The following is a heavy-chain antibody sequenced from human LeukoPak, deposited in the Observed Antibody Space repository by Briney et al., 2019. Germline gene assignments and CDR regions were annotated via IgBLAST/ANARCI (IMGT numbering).Heavy chain of an antibody. D-gene: IGHD2-21*01. CDR3: ARRSDHHYDMDV. J-gene: IGHJ6*02. CDR1: GFTVSSNY. V-gene: IGHV3-48*04. CDR2: ISNAGRTT. Sequence: GGSLRLSCAASGFTVSSNYMNWVRQAPGKGLEWVSYISNAGRTTYYADSVKGRFTISRDNAEKTLYLQVNSLRAEDTAVYYCARRSDHHYDMDVWGQGTTVTVSS.